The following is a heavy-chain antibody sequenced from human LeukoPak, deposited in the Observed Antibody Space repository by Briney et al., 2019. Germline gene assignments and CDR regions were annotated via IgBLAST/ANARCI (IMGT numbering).Heavy chain of an antibody. V-gene: IGHV3-30-3*01. J-gene: IGHJ6*04. D-gene: IGHD5-24*01. CDR1: GFTFSSYA. Sequence: GGSLRLSCAASGFTFSSYAMHWVRQAPGKWLGWVAVISYDGSNKYYADSVTGRFTICRDNSENTLYLQMNCLRGEDTAVYYCAREDGVRYGMDVWGEGTTVTVSS. CDR2: ISYDGSNK. CDR3: AREDGVRYGMDV.